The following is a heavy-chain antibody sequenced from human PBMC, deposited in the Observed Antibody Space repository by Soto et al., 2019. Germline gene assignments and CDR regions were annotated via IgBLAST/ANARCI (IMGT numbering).Heavy chain of an antibody. CDR1: GGSFSGYY. Sequence: QVQLQQWGAGLLKPSETLSLTCAVYGGSFSGYYWSWIRQPPGKVLEWIGEINHSGSTNYNPSLKSRVIISVDTSKNQFSLKLSSVTAADTAVYYCARGRNTIFGVVITPYYFDYWGQGTLVTVSS. CDR3: ARGRNTIFGVVITPYYFDY. V-gene: IGHV4-34*01. CDR2: INHSGST. J-gene: IGHJ4*02. D-gene: IGHD3-3*01.